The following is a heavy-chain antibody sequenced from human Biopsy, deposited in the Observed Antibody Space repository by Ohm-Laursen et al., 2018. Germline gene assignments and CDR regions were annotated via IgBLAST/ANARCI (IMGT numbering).Heavy chain of an antibody. CDR2: IIPVSGTT. CDR3: ATPLKYWDSWTGHPPFDY. V-gene: IGHV1-69*06. Sequence: SSVKASCKASGYNFDIYPLFWVRQAPGQGFEWLGGIIPVSGTTNYPQTLQDRVTITADKSATTAYMELRSLGSEDTALYYCATPLKYWDSWTGHPPFDYWGQGTLIIVSS. J-gene: IGHJ4*02. D-gene: IGHD3/OR15-3a*01. CDR1: GYNFDIYP.